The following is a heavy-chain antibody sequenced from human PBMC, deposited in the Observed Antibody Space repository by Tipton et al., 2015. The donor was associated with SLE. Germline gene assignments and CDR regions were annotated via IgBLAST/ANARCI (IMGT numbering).Heavy chain of an antibody. CDR1: GGSISSGSYY. D-gene: IGHD4-11*01. J-gene: IGHJ4*02. CDR2: IYYSGST. CDR3: ARDPDYTGGYYFDY. Sequence: TLSLTCTVSGGSISSGSYYWGWIRQPPGKGLEWIGSIYYSGSTYYNPSLKSRVTISVDTSKNQFSLKLSSVTAADTAVYYCARDPDYTGGYYFDYWGQGTLVTVSS. V-gene: IGHV4-39*07.